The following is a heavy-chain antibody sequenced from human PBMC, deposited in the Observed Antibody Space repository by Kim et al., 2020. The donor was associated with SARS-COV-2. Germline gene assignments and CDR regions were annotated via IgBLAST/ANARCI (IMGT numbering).Heavy chain of an antibody. Sequence: GGSLRLSCAASGFTFSSYAMSWVRQAPGKGLEWVSAISGSGGSTYYADSVKGRFTISRDNSKNTLYLQMNSLRAEDTAVYYCAKDLGGFTHVLRYFDWLLSAFDYWGQGTLVTVSS. CDR2: ISGSGGST. V-gene: IGHV3-23*01. CDR1: GFTFSSYA. J-gene: IGHJ4*02. CDR3: AKDLGGFTHVLRYFDWLLSAFDY. D-gene: IGHD3-9*01.